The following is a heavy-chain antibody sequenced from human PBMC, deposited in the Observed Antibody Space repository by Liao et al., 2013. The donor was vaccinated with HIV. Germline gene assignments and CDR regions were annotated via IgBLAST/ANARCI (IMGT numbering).Heavy chain of an antibody. CDR2: IYTAGNT. CDR3: ARADWDWYFEV. D-gene: IGHD3/OR15-3a*01. V-gene: IGHV4-61*02. J-gene: IGHJ2*01. Sequence: QVQLQESGPGLVKPSQTLSLTCTVSNGSITNGYYYWTWIRQSAGKGLEWLGRIYTAGNTKYNPSLKSRVTISTDTSNNQFSLELTSVTAADTAIYYCARADWDWYFEVWGRGTLVTVSS. CDR1: NGSITNGYYY.